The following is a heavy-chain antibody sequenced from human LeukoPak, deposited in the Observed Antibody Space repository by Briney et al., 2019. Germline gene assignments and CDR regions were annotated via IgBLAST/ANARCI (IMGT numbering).Heavy chain of an antibody. CDR2: ISSSSSYI. D-gene: IGHD3-22*01. CDR3: AREKQYYYDGSAYPNCYDY. Sequence: PGGSLRLSCAASGFTFSSYSMNWVRQAPGKGLEWVSSISSSSSYIYYADSVKGRFTISRDNAKNPLYLQMNSLRAEDTAVYYCAREKQYYYDGSAYPNCYDYWGQGTLVTVSS. J-gene: IGHJ4*02. V-gene: IGHV3-21*01. CDR1: GFTFSSYS.